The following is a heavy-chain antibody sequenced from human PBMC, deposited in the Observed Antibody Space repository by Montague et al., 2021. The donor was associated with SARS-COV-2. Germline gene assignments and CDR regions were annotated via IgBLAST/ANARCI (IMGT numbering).Heavy chain of an antibody. CDR3: AKNRDIFWFGEGRDSMDV. CDR1: GFTFNNFA. V-gene: IGHV3-30*18. J-gene: IGHJ6*02. CDR2: ISYDGSIK. Sequence: SLSRSCSASGFTFNNFAMHWVRQAPGKGLEWVAVISYDGSIKYYADSLRGRFTISRDSSQKTLYLQMNSLSGEDTAVYYCAKNRDIFWFGEGRDSMDVWGQGTTVIVSS. D-gene: IGHD3-10*01.